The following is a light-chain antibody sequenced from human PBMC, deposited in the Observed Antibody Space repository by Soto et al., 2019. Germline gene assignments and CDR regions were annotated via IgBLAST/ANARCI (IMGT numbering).Light chain of an antibody. Sequence: EIVMTQSPATLSVSPGERATLSCRASQTVSSNLAWYQQKPGQPPRVLIFGASTRATGIPARFSGSGSGTEFTLTISSLQSEDFAVYYCQQYHKWPPFIFGQGTKLEIK. CDR1: QTVSSN. CDR2: GAS. CDR3: QQYHKWPPFI. V-gene: IGKV3-15*01. J-gene: IGKJ2*01.